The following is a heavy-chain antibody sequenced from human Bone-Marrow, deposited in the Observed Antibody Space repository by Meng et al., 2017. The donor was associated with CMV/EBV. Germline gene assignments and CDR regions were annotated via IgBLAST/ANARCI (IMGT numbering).Heavy chain of an antibody. CDR1: AGTFSSYA. CDR2: IIPILGIA. V-gene: IGHV1-69*10. CDR3: ARVAIFGYYYYGMDV. D-gene: IGHD3-3*01. J-gene: IGHJ6*02. Sequence: SEKVSCKASAGTFSSYAISWVRQAPGQGLEWMGGIIPILGIANYAQKFQGRVTITADKSTSTAYMELSSLRSEDTAVYYCARVAIFGYYYYGMDVWGQGTTVTVSS.